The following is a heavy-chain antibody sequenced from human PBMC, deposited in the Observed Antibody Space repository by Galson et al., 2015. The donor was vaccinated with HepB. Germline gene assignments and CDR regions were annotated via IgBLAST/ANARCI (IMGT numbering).Heavy chain of an antibody. J-gene: IGHJ4*02. CDR2: IWYDGSNK. CDR1: GFTFSSYG. D-gene: IGHD3-10*01. V-gene: IGHV3-33*08. Sequence: SLRLSCAASGFTFSSYGMRWVRQAPGKGLEWVAVIWYDGSNKYYADSVKGRFTISRDNSKNTLYLQMNSLRAEDTAVYYCARGPENYGSGYTQFDYWGQGTLVTVSS. CDR3: ARGPENYGSGYTQFDY.